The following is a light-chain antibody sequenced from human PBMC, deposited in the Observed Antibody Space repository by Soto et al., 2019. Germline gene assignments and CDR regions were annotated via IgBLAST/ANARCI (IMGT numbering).Light chain of an antibody. J-gene: IGKJ4*01. V-gene: IGKV3-11*01. CDR1: QSVTIS. CDR3: QQRSSWGT. CDR2: DAS. Sequence: EIVLTQSPVTLSLSPGERATLSCRASQSVTISLAWYQQKPGQAPRLLIYDASRRATGVPARFSGSGSGTDFTLTISRLEPEDFAVYYCQQRSSWGTFGGGTKVEIK.